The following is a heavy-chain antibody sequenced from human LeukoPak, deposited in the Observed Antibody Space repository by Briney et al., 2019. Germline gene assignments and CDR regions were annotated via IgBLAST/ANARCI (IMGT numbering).Heavy chain of an antibody. CDR2: IGPTGSDR. Sequence: GGSLRLSCTASGLTFSTSGFNWVRQAPGKGLEWVASIGPTGSDRYHADSIKGRFTISRDNANNFLYLQMSSLRAEDTAAYYCATETNGRHYDYWGQGTLLTVSS. CDR3: ATETNGRHYDY. V-gene: IGHV3-21*06. CDR1: GLTFSTSG. D-gene: IGHD1-14*01. J-gene: IGHJ4*02.